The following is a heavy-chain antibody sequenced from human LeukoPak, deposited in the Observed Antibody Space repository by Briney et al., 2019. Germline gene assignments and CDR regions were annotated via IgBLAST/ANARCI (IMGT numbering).Heavy chain of an antibody. D-gene: IGHD3-16*01. V-gene: IGHV3-7*03. CDR1: GFTFSNYA. CDR3: ARGGGLDV. J-gene: IGHJ6*02. CDR2: INHNGNVN. Sequence: GGSLRLSCAASGFTFSNYAMSWARQAPGKGLEWVASINHNGNVNYYVDSVKGRFTISRDNAKNSLYLQMSNLRAEDTAVYFCARGGGLDVWGQGATVTVSS.